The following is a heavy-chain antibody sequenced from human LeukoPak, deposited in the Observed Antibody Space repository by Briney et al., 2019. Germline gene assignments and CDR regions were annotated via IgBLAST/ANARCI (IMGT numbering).Heavy chain of an antibody. D-gene: IGHD3-9*01. CDR1: GFTFSSYA. V-gene: IGHV3-23*01. J-gene: IGHJ4*02. CDR3: AKLSGYDILTGYPPVYYFDY. Sequence: GGSLRLSCATSGFTFSSYAMSWLRQGPGEGLEWVSAISGSGGSTYYADSVKGRFTISRDNSKNTLYLQMNSLRAEDTAVYYCAKLSGYDILTGYPPVYYFDYWGQGTLVTVSS. CDR2: ISGSGGST.